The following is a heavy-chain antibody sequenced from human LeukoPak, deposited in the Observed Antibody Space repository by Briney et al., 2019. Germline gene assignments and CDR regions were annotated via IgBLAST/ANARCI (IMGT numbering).Heavy chain of an antibody. V-gene: IGHV3-7*01. Sequence: GGSLRLSCAASGSTFRSYWMSWVRQAPGKGLEWVASIKQDGSEKYYVDSVKGRFTISRDSAKNSLYLQMNSLRAEDTAVYYCASIIYGSGSYYEDYWGQGTLVTVSS. CDR1: GSTFRSYW. CDR2: IKQDGSEK. D-gene: IGHD3-10*01. CDR3: ASIIYGSGSYYEDY. J-gene: IGHJ4*02.